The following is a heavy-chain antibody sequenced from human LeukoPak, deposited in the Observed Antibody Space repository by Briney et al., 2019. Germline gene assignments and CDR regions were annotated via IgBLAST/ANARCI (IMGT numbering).Heavy chain of an antibody. J-gene: IGHJ4*02. D-gene: IGHD3-10*01. Sequence: SETLSLTCGVYGGSFSGYYWSWIRQSPGKGLEWIGEINHSGSSNYNPSLKSRVTMSVDTSKNHFSLKLSSVTAADTAVYYCARNYFGSGSYPLPYYFDYWGQGTLVTVSS. CDR1: GGSFSGYY. V-gene: IGHV4-34*01. CDR2: INHSGSS. CDR3: ARNYFGSGSYPLPYYFDY.